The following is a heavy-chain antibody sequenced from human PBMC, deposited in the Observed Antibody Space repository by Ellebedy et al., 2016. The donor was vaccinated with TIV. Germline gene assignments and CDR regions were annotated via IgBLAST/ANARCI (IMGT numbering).Heavy chain of an antibody. CDR3: AKGPRDYDYVWGSYLFDY. Sequence: GGSLRLSCSLSGFSVSRNYMSWVRQAPGKGLEWVSVIYSGGTTYYADSVKGRFTISRDNSKNTLYLQINSLRAEDTAVYYCAKGPRDYDYVWGSYLFDYWGQGTLVTVSS. D-gene: IGHD3-16*01. V-gene: IGHV3-66*01. J-gene: IGHJ4*02. CDR2: IYSGGTT. CDR1: GFSVSRNY.